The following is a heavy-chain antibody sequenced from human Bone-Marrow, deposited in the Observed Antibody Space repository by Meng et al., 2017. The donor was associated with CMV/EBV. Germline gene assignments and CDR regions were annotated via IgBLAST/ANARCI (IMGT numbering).Heavy chain of an antibody. J-gene: IGHJ4*02. CDR2: ISYDGSNK. D-gene: IGHD3-3*01. CDR3: ARDDIRFLEWYFDY. V-gene: IGHV3-30*04. Sequence: LSLTCAASGFTFSSYAMHWVRQAPGKGLEWVAVISYDGSNKYYADSVKGRFTISRDNSKNTLYLQMNSLRAEDTAVYYCARDDIRFLEWYFDYWGQGTLVTVSS. CDR1: GFTFSSYA.